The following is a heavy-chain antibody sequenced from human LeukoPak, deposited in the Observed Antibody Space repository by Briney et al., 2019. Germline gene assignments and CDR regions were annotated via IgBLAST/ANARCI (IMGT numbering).Heavy chain of an antibody. D-gene: IGHD1-14*01. CDR1: GFTFSDYY. Sequence: PGGSLRLSCAASGFTFSDYYMSWIRQAPGKGLEWVANINLDGSEKYYVDSVEGRFTISRDNAKNTLYLQMNSLRAEDTAVYYCARALGIDAFDIWGQGTMVTVSS. V-gene: IGHV3-7*01. CDR3: ARALGIDAFDI. J-gene: IGHJ3*02. CDR2: INLDGSEK.